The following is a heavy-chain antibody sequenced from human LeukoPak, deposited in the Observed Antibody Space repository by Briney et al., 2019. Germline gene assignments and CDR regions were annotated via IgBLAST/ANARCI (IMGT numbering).Heavy chain of an antibody. CDR1: GFTFSSYG. Sequence: PGGSLRLSCAASGFTFSSYGMHWVRQAPGKGLEWVAVIWYDGSNKYYADSVKGRFTISRDNSKNTLYLQMNSLRAEDTAVYYCAKDLADGYFDYWGQGTLVTVSS. CDR2: IWYDGSNK. V-gene: IGHV3-30*02. J-gene: IGHJ4*02. CDR3: AKDLADGYFDY.